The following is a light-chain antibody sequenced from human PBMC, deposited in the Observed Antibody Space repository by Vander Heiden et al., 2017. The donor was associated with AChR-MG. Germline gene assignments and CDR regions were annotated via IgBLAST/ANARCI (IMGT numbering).Light chain of an antibody. CDR1: QGISDY. CDR3: QQYYSYPLRYT. Sequence: AVRMTQSPSSLSAFTGDRVTITCRASQGISDYLAWYQQKPGKAPKLLIFAASTLQSGVPSRFSGSGSGTDFTLTISRLQSEDFATYYCQQYYSYPLRYTFGQGTKLEIK. CDR2: AAS. J-gene: IGKJ2*01. V-gene: IGKV1-8*01.